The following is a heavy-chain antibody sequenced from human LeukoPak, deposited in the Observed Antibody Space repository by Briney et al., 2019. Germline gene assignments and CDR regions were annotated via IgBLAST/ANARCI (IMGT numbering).Heavy chain of an antibody. CDR2: ISAYNGNT. CDR1: GYTFTSYA. V-gene: IGHV1-3*01. J-gene: IGHJ4*02. CDR3: ARSRGYSYGNDY. Sequence: ASVKVSCKASGYTFTSYAMHWVRQAPGQGLEWMGWISAYNGNTNYAQKLQGRVTMTTDTSTSTAYMELSSLRSEDTAVYYCARSRGYSYGNDYWGQGTLVTVSS. D-gene: IGHD5-18*01.